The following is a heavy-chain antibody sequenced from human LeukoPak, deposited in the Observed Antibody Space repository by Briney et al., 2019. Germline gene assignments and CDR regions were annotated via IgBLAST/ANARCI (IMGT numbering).Heavy chain of an antibody. CDR2: ITSSSSYI. CDR3: ARDDNYDSSGYFMFDP. D-gene: IGHD3-22*01. Sequence: PGGSLRLSCVASGFTFSSYSMTWVRQAPGKRLEWVSSITSSSSYIYYADSVKGRFTISRDNARNSLFLQMNSLRAEDTAVYYCARDDNYDSSGYFMFDPWGQGTLVTVSS. J-gene: IGHJ5*02. V-gene: IGHV3-21*01. CDR1: GFTFSSYS.